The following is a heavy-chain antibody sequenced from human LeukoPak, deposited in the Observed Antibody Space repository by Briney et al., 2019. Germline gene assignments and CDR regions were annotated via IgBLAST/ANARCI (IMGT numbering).Heavy chain of an antibody. J-gene: IGHJ6*03. CDR2: IYHSGST. CDR3: ARHRDSGYDYYYYMDV. D-gene: IGHD5-12*01. V-gene: IGHV4-38-2*01. CDR1: GYSISSGYY. Sequence: SETLSLTCAVSGYSISSGYYWGWIRQPPGKGLEWIGSIYHSGSTYYNPSLKSRVTISVDTSKNQFSLKLSSVTAADTAVYYCARHRDSGYDYYYYMDVWGKGTTVTVSS.